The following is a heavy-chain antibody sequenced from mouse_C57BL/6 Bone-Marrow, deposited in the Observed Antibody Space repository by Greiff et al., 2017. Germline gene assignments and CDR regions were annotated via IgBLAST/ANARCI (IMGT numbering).Heavy chain of an antibody. CDR2: ISYDGSN. D-gene: IGHD1-1*01. Sequence: VQLKQSGPGLVKPSQSLSLTCSVTGYSITSGYYWNWIRQFPGNKLEWMGYISYDGSNNYNPSLKNRTSITRDTSKNQFFLKLNSVTTEDTATYYCARFITTMGDYWGQGTSVTVSS. CDR1: GYSITSGYY. J-gene: IGHJ4*01. V-gene: IGHV3-6*01. CDR3: ARFITTMGDY.